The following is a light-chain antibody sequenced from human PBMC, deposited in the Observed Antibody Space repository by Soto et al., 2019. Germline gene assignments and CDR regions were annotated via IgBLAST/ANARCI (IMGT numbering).Light chain of an antibody. V-gene: IGKV3-11*01. CDR1: QCISSY. Sequence: VLTQAPDTLSLPPGERATLSCRASQCISSYLAWYQQKPGQAPRLLIYDASSRATGIPARFSGSGSGTDFTLTISSRQSEDFAVYYCQQYNNWPAITFGQGTRLEIK. CDR2: DAS. CDR3: QQYNNWPAIT. J-gene: IGKJ5*01.